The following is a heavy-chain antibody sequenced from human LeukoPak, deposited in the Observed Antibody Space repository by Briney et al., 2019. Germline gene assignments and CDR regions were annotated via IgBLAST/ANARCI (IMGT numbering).Heavy chain of an antibody. V-gene: IGHV3-33*01. CDR2: IWYDGSNK. CDR3: ARDSDWGSSSWYDY. D-gene: IGHD6-13*01. Sequence: GGSLRLSCAASGFTFSSYGMHWVRQAPGKGLEWVAVIWYDGSNKYYADSVKGRFTISRDNSKNTLYLQMNSLRAEDTAVYYCARDSDWGSSSWYDYWGQGTLVTVSS. CDR1: GFTFSSYG. J-gene: IGHJ4*02.